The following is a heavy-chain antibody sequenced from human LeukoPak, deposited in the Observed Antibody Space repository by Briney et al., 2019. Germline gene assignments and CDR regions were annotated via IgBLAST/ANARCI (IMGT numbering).Heavy chain of an antibody. V-gene: IGHV1-2*02. CDR2: INPNSGGT. Sequence: ASVKVSCKASGYTFTGYYMHWVRQAPGQGLEWMGWINPNSGGTNYAQKFQGRVTLTRDTSISTAYMELSRLRSEDTAVYYCARDPYYGSGSYRYGMDVWGKGTTVTISS. J-gene: IGHJ6*04. CDR1: GYTFTGYY. D-gene: IGHD3-10*01. CDR3: ARDPYYGSGSYRYGMDV.